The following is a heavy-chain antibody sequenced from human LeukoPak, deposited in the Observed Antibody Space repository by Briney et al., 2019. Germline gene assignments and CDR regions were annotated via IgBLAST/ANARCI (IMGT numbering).Heavy chain of an antibody. V-gene: IGHV3-21*01. CDR1: GFTFSTYA. CDR2: ISSIGTYI. CDR3: ARDLLHYRYFDL. J-gene: IGHJ2*01. Sequence: PGGSLRLSCAASGFTFSTYAMNWVRQAPGKGLEWVSSISSIGTYIYYTDSVKGRFTISRDNAKNSLYLQMDSLRVEDTAIYYCARDLLHYRYFDLWGRGTLVTVSS.